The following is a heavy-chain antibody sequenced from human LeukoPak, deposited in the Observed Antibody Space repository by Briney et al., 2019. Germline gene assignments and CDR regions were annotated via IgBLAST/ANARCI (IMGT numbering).Heavy chain of an antibody. J-gene: IGHJ6*03. CDR3: ARLGRHQLPGLTYNYHDIEV. V-gene: IGHV4-59*08. D-gene: IGHD2-2*01. CDR1: GGSINTYY. CDR2: IYYTGIT. Sequence: SETLSLTCTASGGSINTYYGSWIRQPAGKGLEWIGYIYYTGITNYNPSLKSRLTMSVDTSMNQFSLRLSSVTAADTAVYYCARLGRHQLPGLTYNYHDIEVWGRGTTVTVSS.